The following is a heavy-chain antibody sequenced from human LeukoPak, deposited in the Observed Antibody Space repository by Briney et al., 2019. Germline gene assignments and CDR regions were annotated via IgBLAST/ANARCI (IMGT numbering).Heavy chain of an antibody. CDR2: VRQDGGEG. Sequence: GGSLRLSCAASGFTFSSYWMSWVRQAPGRGLEWVANVRQDGGEGHYVDSVKGRFTVSRDNAENSLYLQLNSLRIEDMAVYYCVTRLCSISACRASSYLSFDVWGKGTTVTVSS. J-gene: IGHJ6*04. CDR1: GFTFSSYW. D-gene: IGHD3-10*02. CDR3: VTRLCSISACRASSYLSFDV. V-gene: IGHV3-7*01.